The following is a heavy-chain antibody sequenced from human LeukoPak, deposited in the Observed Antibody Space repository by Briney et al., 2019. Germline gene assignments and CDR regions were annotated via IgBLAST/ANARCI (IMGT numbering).Heavy chain of an antibody. D-gene: IGHD2-15*01. CDR3: TTCTGGSCYSDY. CDR1: GFTFSSYG. J-gene: IGHJ4*02. Sequence: GRSLRLSCAASGFTFSSYGMHWVRPAPGKGVEWVGRIKSKTTGGTTDFAAPVKGRFTISRDDSKNTLYLQMNSLKTEDTAVYYCTTCTGGSCYSDYWGQGTLVTVSS. V-gene: IGHV3-15*01. CDR2: IKSKTTGGTT.